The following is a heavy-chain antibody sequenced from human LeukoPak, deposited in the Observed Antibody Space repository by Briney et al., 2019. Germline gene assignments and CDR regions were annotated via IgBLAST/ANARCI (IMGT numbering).Heavy chain of an antibody. D-gene: IGHD4-17*01. Sequence: SETLSLTCGVSGTSFSSYYWSWIRQTPGKGLEWIGEVNHSGYTNMNPSLKSRVTISVDTSKNQFSLMLTSVTAADAAVYFCARMTTGHDYWGQGTLVTVSS. CDR3: ARMTTGHDY. V-gene: IGHV4-34*01. J-gene: IGHJ4*02. CDR2: VNHSGYT. CDR1: GTSFSSYY.